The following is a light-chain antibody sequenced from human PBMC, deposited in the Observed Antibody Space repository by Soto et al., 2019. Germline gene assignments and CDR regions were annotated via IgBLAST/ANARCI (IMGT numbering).Light chain of an antibody. J-gene: IGKJ1*01. CDR1: QSISSW. Sequence: DIQMTQSPSILSASVGDRVTITCRASQSISSWLAWYQQKPRKAPKLLIYRASKLENGVPSRFSGSGSGTELSLTISSLQPDDVATYYCQQYDSYSRTFGQGTKVEIK. CDR2: RAS. V-gene: IGKV1-5*03. CDR3: QQYDSYSRT.